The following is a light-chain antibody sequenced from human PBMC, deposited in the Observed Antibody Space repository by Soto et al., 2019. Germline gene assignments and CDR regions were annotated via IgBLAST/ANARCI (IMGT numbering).Light chain of an antibody. CDR2: GAS. CDR3: QQYNDCPHT. J-gene: IGKJ2*01. Sequence: EIVMTQSPATLSVSPGERATLSCRASQSGSTNLAWYQQKPGQAPSLLIYGASTRATGGPAGFSGSGSGTEFTLTISSPQSEDFEVYYCQQYNDCPHTFGQGTKLEI. CDR1: QSGSTN. V-gene: IGKV3-15*01.